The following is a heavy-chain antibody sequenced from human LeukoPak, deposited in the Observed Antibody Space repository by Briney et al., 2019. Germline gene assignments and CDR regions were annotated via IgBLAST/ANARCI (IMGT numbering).Heavy chain of an antibody. J-gene: IGHJ3*02. Sequence: ASVKVSCKASGYTFTGYYMHWVRQAPGQGLEWMGWINANSGDTNYAQKFQGRVTMTRDTSISTAYMELSRLGSDDTAVYYCASKWVTYYYNSSAYHYPTDVFDIWGQGTMVTVSS. V-gene: IGHV1-2*02. D-gene: IGHD3-22*01. CDR2: INANSGDT. CDR3: ASKWVTYYYNSSAYHYPTDVFDI. CDR1: GYTFTGYY.